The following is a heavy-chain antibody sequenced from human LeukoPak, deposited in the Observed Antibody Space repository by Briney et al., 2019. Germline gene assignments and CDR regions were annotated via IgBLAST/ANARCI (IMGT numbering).Heavy chain of an antibody. V-gene: IGHV3-30*18. CDR2: ISYDGSIK. D-gene: IGHD6-19*01. J-gene: IGHJ5*02. CDR3: AKEGLISVATMSQKTNLFDP. CDR1: GFTFSSYG. Sequence: GRSLRLSCAASGFTFSSYGMHWVRQAPGKGLEWVAVISYDGSIKYYADSVKGRFIISRDSSKNTLYLQMNSLRTEDKAVYYCAKEGLISVATMSQKTNLFDPWGQGTLVTVSS.